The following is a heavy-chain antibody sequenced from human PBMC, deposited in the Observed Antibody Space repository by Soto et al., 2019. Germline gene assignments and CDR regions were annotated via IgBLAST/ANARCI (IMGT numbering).Heavy chain of an antibody. V-gene: IGHV1-46*01. CDR3: VRSPYSSGYYYAIDY. D-gene: IGHD3-22*01. Sequence: ASVKVSCKASGYTLIMYYIHWMRQAPGQGLEWMGIINPSGGSTTYAQKFQGRVTMTRDTSTSTVYMDLSSLRSEDTAVYYCVRSPYSSGYYYAIDYWGQGTQVTVSS. J-gene: IGHJ4*02. CDR2: INPSGGST. CDR1: GYTLIMYY.